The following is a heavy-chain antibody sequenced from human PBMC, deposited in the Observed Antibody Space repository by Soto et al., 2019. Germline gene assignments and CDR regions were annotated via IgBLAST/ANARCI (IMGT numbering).Heavy chain of an antibody. V-gene: IGHV3-64D*06. CDR2: ISSNGGST. D-gene: IGHD3-10*01. Sequence: GGSLRLSCSASGFTFSRYAMLWVRQAPGKGLEYVSAISSNGGSTYYAASVKGRFTISRDTSKNTLYLQMSSLRAEDTAVYYCVKGAGYYYGSCIPHPDAFDTWGQGTPVTVSS. CDR1: GFTFSRYA. CDR3: VKGAGYYYGSCIPHPDAFDT. J-gene: IGHJ3*02.